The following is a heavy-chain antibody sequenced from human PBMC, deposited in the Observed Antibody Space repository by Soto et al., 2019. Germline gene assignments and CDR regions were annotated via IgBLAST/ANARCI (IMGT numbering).Heavy chain of an antibody. Sequence: QRLSCVAPGFPFSHYLLHCVRQTPGRGLVWGSSINPAGTITNYADSVEGRITISRDNADSALFLKINSRSAEDAAIYYCTGDTFGLRDTWGQGTLVTVSS. V-gene: IGHV3-74*01. D-gene: IGHD3-16*01. CDR3: TGDTFGLRDT. CDR1: GFPFSHYL. CDR2: INPAGTIT. J-gene: IGHJ5*02.